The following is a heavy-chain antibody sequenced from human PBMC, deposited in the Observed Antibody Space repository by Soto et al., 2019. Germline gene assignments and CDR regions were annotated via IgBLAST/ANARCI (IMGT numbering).Heavy chain of an antibody. D-gene: IGHD3-22*01. CDR2: ISSSGSTI. CDR3: ASRSDSSGYPFDY. Sequence: EVQLVESGGGLVQPGGSLRLSCAASGFTFSSYEMNWVRQAPGKGLEWVSYISSSGSTIYYADSVKGRFTISRDNAKNSLYLQMNSLRAEDTAVYYCASRSDSSGYPFDYWGQGTLVTVSS. CDR1: GFTFSSYE. J-gene: IGHJ4*02. V-gene: IGHV3-48*03.